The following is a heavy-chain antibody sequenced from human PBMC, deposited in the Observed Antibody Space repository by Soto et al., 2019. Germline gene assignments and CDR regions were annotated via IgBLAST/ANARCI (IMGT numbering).Heavy chain of an antibody. CDR1: GFTFGDYA. CDR2: IRSKAYGGTT. Sequence: PGGSLRLSCTASGFTFGDYAMSWFRQAPGKGLEWVGFIRSKAYGGTTEYAASVKGRFATSRDDSKSIAYLQMNSLKTEDTAVYYCTRQLVPPGAFDIWGQGTMVTVSS. J-gene: IGHJ3*02. V-gene: IGHV3-49*03. CDR3: TRQLVPPGAFDI. D-gene: IGHD3-3*02.